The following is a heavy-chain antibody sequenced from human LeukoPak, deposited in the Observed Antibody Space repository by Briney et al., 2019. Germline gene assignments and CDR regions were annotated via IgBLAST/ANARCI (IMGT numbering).Heavy chain of an antibody. Sequence: GGSLRLSCAASGFTFSSYGMHWVRQAPGKGLEWVAVIWYDGSNKYYADSVKGRFTISRDNSKNTLYLQMNSLRAEDTAVYYCAREGDPILTGIYYYGMDVWGQGTTVTVSS. D-gene: IGHD3-9*01. CDR1: GFTFSSYG. V-gene: IGHV3-30*02. J-gene: IGHJ6*02. CDR3: AREGDPILTGIYYYGMDV. CDR2: IWYDGSNK.